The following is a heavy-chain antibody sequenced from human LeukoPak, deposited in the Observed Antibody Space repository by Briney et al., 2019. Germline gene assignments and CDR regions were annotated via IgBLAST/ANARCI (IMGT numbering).Heavy chain of an antibody. Sequence: PGVSLRLSCAASGFTFSSYSMNWVRQALGKGLEWVSSISSSSSYIYYADSVKGRFTISRDNAKNSLYLQMNSLRAEDTAVYYCARTGSHDAFDIWGQGTMVTVSS. CDR2: ISSSSSYI. V-gene: IGHV3-21*01. J-gene: IGHJ3*02. CDR1: GFTFSSYS. D-gene: IGHD3-10*01. CDR3: ARTGSHDAFDI.